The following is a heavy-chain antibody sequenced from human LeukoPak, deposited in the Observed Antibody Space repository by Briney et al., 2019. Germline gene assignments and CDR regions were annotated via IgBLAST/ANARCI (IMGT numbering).Heavy chain of an antibody. CDR3: ARTYDYVWGIDY. Sequence: GGSLRLSCAASGFTFDDYAMHWFRQAPGKGLEWVSYISSSSSTIYYADSVKGRFTISRDNAKNSLYLQMNSLRDEDTAVYYCARTYDYVWGIDYWGQGTLVTVSS. J-gene: IGHJ4*02. V-gene: IGHV3-48*02. CDR2: ISSSSSTI. CDR1: GFTFDDYA. D-gene: IGHD3-16*01.